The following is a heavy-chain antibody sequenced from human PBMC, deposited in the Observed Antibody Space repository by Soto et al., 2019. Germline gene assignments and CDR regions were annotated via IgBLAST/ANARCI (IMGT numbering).Heavy chain of an antibody. CDR3: SRDTPPTDY. CDR2: ISAYNTNT. V-gene: IGHV1-18*01. J-gene: IGHJ4*02. CDR1: GYTFTSYH. Sequence: QVQLVQSGAEVKKPGASVKVSCKTSGYTFTSYHISWVRQAPGQGLEWRGWISAYNTNTNYAQKFKGRVTMTIDPLTSTAYMELRSLRSDDTAVYYCSRDTPPTDYWGQGTLVTVSS.